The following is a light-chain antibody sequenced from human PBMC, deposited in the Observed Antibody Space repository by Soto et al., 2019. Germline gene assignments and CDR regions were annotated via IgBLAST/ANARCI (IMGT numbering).Light chain of an antibody. CDR2: DAS. CDR1: QSIGKW. Sequence: DIQMTQSPSTLSASVGDRVVITCRASQSIGKWLAWYQQKPGKAPNFLIYDASTLESGVPSRFSGSGSGTAFTLTISNLQPDDFATWYCQQYSTFPRTFGQGTKV. V-gene: IGKV1-5*01. CDR3: QQYSTFPRT. J-gene: IGKJ1*01.